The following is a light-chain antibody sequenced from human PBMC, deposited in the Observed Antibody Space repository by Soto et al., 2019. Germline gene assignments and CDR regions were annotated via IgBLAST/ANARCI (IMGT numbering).Light chain of an antibody. CDR3: CSYAGSYTSYVV. CDR2: DVS. Sequence: QSVLTQPPSASGSPGQSVTISCTGTSSDVGGYNYVSWYQQHPGKAPKLMIYDVSKRPSGVPDRFSGSKSGNTASLTISGLQAEDEADYYCCSYAGSYTSYVVFGGGTKLTVL. J-gene: IGLJ2*01. V-gene: IGLV2-11*01. CDR1: SSDVGGYNY.